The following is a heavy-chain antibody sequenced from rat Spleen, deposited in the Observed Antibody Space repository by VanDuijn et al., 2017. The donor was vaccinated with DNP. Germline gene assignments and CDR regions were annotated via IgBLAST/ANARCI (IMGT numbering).Heavy chain of an antibody. CDR2: ISYSGGT. CDR3: ARWTRYFDY. V-gene: IGHV3-1*01. Sequence: EVQLQESGSGLVKPSQSLSLTCSVTGYSITSNYWGWIRKFPGDKMEYIEHISYSGGTNYNPSFKSRISITRDTSKNHFFLHLNSVTTEDTATYYCARWTRYFDYWGQGVMVTVSS. D-gene: IGHD1-7*01. CDR1: GYSITSNY. J-gene: IGHJ2*01.